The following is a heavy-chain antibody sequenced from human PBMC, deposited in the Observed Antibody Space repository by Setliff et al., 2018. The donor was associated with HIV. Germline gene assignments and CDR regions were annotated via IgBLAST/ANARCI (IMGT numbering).Heavy chain of an antibody. CDR1: GSTFNFFA. CDR3: AKDRLNYYDSSGYPEYFQH. V-gene: IGHV3-23*01. D-gene: IGHD3-22*01. CDR2: ISGSGGST. Sequence: GSLRLSCTAPGSTFNFFAMSWVRQAPGKGLEWVSAISGSGGSTYYADSVKGRFTISRDNSKNTLYLQMNSLRAEDTAVYYCAKDRLNYYDSSGYPEYFQHWGQGTLVTISS. J-gene: IGHJ1*01.